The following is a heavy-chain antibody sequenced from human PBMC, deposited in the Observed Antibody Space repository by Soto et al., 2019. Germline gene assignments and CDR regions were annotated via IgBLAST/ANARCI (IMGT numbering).Heavy chain of an antibody. V-gene: IGHV4-4*02. CDR3: AKNTGSGGRCDTAFQI. Sequence: QVQLQESGPGLVKPSGTLSLTCAVSGVSISSDNCWSWGRQPPGKGLEWMGEIYHTGGTFYNPSLKSRVTVSLDKSSNQFSLRLTSVTAADTAVYYCAKNTGSGGRCDTAFQIWGQGTMVTVSP. J-gene: IGHJ3*02. CDR1: GVSISSDNC. CDR2: IYHTGGT. D-gene: IGHD2-15*01.